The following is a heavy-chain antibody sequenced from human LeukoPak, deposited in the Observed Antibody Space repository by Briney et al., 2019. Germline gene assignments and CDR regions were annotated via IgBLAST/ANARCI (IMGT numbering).Heavy chain of an antibody. D-gene: IGHD2-2*01. J-gene: IGHJ4*02. V-gene: IGHV4-34*01. CDR2: INHSGST. CDR1: GGSFSGYY. CDR3: ARGGGHDGYCTSASCYRPAY. Sequence: SETLSLTCAVYGGSFSGYYWSWIRQPPGKGLEWIGEINHSGSTNYNPSLKSRFTISVDTSKNQFSLKLSSVTAADTAVYYCARGGGHDGYCTSASCYRPAYWGQGTLVTVSS.